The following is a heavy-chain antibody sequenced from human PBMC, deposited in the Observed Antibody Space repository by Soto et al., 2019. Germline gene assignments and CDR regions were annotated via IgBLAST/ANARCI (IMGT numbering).Heavy chain of an antibody. CDR1: GFTFSSHA. CDR2: ISYDGSNK. D-gene: IGHD6-13*01. Sequence: QVQLVESGGGAVQPGRSLRLSCAASGFTFSSHAMHWVRQAPGKGLESVAIISYDGSNKYYGGSVRGRLTISRDNSKNAIYLQMNSLRAEDTAVYYCARDQTGITTTGGGRIDYWGQGTLVTVSS. V-gene: IGHV3-30-3*01. J-gene: IGHJ4*02. CDR3: ARDQTGITTTGGGRIDY.